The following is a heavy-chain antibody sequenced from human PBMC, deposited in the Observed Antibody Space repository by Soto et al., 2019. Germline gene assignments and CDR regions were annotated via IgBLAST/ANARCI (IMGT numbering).Heavy chain of an antibody. Sequence: GASVKVSCKASGGTFSSYAISWVRQAPGQGLEWMGGIIPIFGTANYAQKFQGRVTITADESTSTAYMELSSLRSEDTAVYYCARSRTGTTPNWFDPWGQGTLVTVSS. CDR1: GGTFSSYA. CDR3: ARSRTGTTPNWFDP. D-gene: IGHD1-7*01. CDR2: IIPIFGTA. V-gene: IGHV1-69*13. J-gene: IGHJ5*02.